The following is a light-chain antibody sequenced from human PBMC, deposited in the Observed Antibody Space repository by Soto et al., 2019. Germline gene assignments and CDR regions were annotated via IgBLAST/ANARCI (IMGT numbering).Light chain of an antibody. Sequence: EIVMTQSPATLSVSPGERATLSCRASQSVSYNLAWYQQKPGQGPRLLIYGAFTRATGIPARFSGSGSGTEFTLTISGLQTEDFAVYSCQQYKNWPPLTFGGGTKVEIK. J-gene: IGKJ4*01. V-gene: IGKV3-15*01. CDR3: QQYKNWPPLT. CDR1: QSVSYN. CDR2: GAF.